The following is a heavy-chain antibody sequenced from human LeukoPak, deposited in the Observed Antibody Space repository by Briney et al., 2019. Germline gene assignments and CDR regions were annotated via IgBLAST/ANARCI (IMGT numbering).Heavy chain of an antibody. CDR2: LDYSGTT. J-gene: IGHJ4*02. CDR1: GDSISTSNFH. D-gene: IGHD3/OR15-3a*01. V-gene: IGHV4-39*07. Sequence: TSETLSLTCTVSGDSISTSNFHWGWIRQPPGKGLEWIGSLDYSGTTYYNPSLNRRVTLSVDTSKNQISLSLISVTDADRAVYYCARSRSNSRTDFEYWGQGTLVTVSS. CDR3: ARSRSNSRTDFEY.